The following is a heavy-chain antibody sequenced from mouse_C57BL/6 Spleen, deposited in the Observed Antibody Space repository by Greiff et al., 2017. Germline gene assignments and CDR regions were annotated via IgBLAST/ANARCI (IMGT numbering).Heavy chain of an antibody. D-gene: IGHD2-1*01. CDR3: ARSYGNYEDYAMDY. CDR1: GFSLTSYA. V-gene: IGHV2-9-1*01. Sequence: QVQLQQSGPGLVAPSQSLSITCTVSGFSLTSYAISWVRQPPGKGLEWLGVIWTGGGTNYNSALKSRLSISKDNSKSQVFLKMNSLQTDDTARYYCARSYGNYEDYAMDYWGQGTSVTVSS. CDR2: IWTGGGT. J-gene: IGHJ4*01.